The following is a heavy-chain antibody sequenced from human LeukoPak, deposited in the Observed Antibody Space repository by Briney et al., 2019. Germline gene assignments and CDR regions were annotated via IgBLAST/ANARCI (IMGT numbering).Heavy chain of an antibody. D-gene: IGHD1-26*01. Sequence: GASVKVSCKASGYTFTSYYMHWVRQAPGQGLEWMGWINPNSGGTNYAQKFQGRVTMTRDTSISTAYMELSRLGSDDTAVYYCARVGELRWLFPGAFDIWGQGTMVTVSS. CDR3: ARVGELRWLFPGAFDI. CDR2: INPNSGGT. CDR1: GYTFTSYY. J-gene: IGHJ3*02. V-gene: IGHV1-2*02.